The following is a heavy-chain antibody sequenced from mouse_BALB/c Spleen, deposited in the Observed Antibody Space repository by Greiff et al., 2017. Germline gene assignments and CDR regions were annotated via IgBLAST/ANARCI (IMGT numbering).Heavy chain of an antibody. CDR3: ARRYYDYDGAMDY. D-gene: IGHD2-4*01. CDR1: GYTFTDYN. V-gene: IGHV1S29*02. CDR2: IYPYNGGT. Sequence: EVKLQELGPELVKPGASVKISCKASGYTFTDYNMHWVKQSHGKSLEWIGYIYPYNGGTGYNQKFKSKATLTVDNSSSTAYMELRSLTSEDSAVYYCARRYYDYDGAMDYWGQGTSVTVSS. J-gene: IGHJ4*01.